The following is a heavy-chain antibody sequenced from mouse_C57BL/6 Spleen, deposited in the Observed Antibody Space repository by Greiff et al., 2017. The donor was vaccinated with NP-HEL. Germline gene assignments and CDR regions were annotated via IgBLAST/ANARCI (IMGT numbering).Heavy chain of an antibody. Sequence: EVMLVESGGGLVQPGGSLKLSCAASGFTFSDSGMAWVRQAPRKGPEWVAFISNLAYSIYYADTVTGRFTISRENAKNTLYLEMSRLRSEDTAMYYCARVSSGSLMDYWGQGTSVTVSS. D-gene: IGHD3-2*02. J-gene: IGHJ4*01. CDR3: ARVSSGSLMDY. CDR2: ISNLAYSI. V-gene: IGHV5-15*01. CDR1: GFTFSDSG.